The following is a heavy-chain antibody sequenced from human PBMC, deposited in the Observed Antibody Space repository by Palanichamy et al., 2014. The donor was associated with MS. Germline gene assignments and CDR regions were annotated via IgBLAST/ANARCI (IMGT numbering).Heavy chain of an antibody. CDR3: AKDRCGGDCYSFDY. J-gene: IGHJ4*02. V-gene: IGHV3-30*02. Sequence: QVQLVEVWGRAWSSLGGPVRLSCAASGFTFSSYGMHWVRQSPGKGLEWVAFIRYDGSNKYYADSVKGRFTISRDNSKNTLYLQMNSLRAEVTAVYYCAKDRCGGDCYSFDYWGQGTLVTVSS. CDR1: GFTFSSYG. CDR2: IRYDGSNK. D-gene: IGHD2-21*02.